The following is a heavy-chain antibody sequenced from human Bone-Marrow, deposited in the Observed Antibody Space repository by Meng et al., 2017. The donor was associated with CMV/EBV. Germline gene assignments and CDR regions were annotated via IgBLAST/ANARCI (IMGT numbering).Heavy chain of an antibody. Sequence: SETLSLTCTVSGGSISSYYWSWIRQPPGKGLEWIGYIYYSGSTNYNPSLKSRVTISVDTSKNQFSLKLSSVTAADTAVYYCARDSAGSNYLGWFDPWGQGTLVTVPS. D-gene: IGHD4-11*01. V-gene: IGHV4-59*12. J-gene: IGHJ5*02. CDR3: ARDSAGSNYLGWFDP. CDR2: IYYSGST. CDR1: GGSISSYY.